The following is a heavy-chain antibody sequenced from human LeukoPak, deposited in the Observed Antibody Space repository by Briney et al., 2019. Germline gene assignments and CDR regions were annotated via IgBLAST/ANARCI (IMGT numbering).Heavy chain of an antibody. CDR1: GFTFGDYA. V-gene: IGHV3-49*03. D-gene: IGHD4-17*01. J-gene: IGHJ4*02. CDR2: IRSKAYGGTT. CDR3: ARERDYGDYAPPRY. Sequence: GRSLRLSCTASGFTFGDYAMSWFRQAPGKGLEWVGFIRSKAYGGTTEYAASVKGRFTISRDDSKSIAYLQMNSLKTEDTAVYYCARERDYGDYAPPRYWGQGTLVTVSS.